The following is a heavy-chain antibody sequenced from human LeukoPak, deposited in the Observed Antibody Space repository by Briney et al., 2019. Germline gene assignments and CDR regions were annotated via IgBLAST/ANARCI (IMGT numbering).Heavy chain of an antibody. V-gene: IGHV3-7*01. D-gene: IGHD4-11*01. CDR3: ATDRDYTFDY. CDR2: IKEDGSEK. J-gene: IGHJ4*02. CDR1: GFTFSSYW. Sequence: QPGGSLRLSCAASGFTFSSYWMTWVRQAPGKGLEWVANIKEDGSEKYYVDSVEGRFTTSRDNARDSVYLQMHSLRAEDTAVYYCATDRDYTFDYWGQGTLVTVSS.